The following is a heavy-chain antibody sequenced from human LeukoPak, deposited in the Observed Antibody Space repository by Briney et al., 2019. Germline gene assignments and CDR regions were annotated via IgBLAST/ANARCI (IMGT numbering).Heavy chain of an antibody. CDR2: IRLAGVEK. Sequence: GGSLTLSCAASVLTLSNSMMHWIRQAPGEGLEWVALIRLAGVEKFYSDSVKGRFTISRDNSKNTLYLEVTNLRAEDTAVYYCARESNWNYAFDYWGQGTLATVSS. CDR1: VLTLSNSM. CDR3: ARESNWNYAFDY. V-gene: IGHV3-30*02. D-gene: IGHD1-7*01. J-gene: IGHJ4*02.